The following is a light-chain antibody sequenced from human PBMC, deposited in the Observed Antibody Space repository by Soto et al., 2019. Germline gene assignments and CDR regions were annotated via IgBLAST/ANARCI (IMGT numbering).Light chain of an antibody. J-gene: IGLJ2*01. V-gene: IGLV2-8*01. CDR1: SSDVGAYDY. CDR3: SSYTGNGISTVV. Sequence: QTVVTQPPSASGSPGQSVTISCTGTSSDVGAYDYVSWFQQHPGRAPKLMIYEVSKRPSGVPDRFSGSKSGNTASLTVSGLQTEDGADYYCSSYTGNGISTVVVGGGTKLTVL. CDR2: EVS.